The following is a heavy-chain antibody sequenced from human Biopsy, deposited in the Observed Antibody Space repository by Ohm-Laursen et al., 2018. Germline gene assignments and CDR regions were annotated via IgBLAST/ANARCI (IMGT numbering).Heavy chain of an antibody. D-gene: IGHD2-2*02. V-gene: IGHV4-4*07. J-gene: IGHJ6*02. CDR1: GGSISNYY. CDR3: ASMPAAIHEPNYSYYGMHV. Sequence: SDTLSLTCTVSGGSISNYYWSWIRQPAGKGLEWIGRIYTSGSPNYNLSLESRVTMSVDTSKNQFSLNLRSVTAADTAVYYCASMPAAIHEPNYSYYGMHVWGQGTTVTVSS. CDR2: IYTSGSP.